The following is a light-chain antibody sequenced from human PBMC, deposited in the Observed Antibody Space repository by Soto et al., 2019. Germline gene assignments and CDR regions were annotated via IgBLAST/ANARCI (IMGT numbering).Light chain of an antibody. CDR1: SSDVGAYDF. CDR3: TSYTTIATDV. Sequence: QSALTQPASVSGSPGQSISISCTGSSSDVGAYDFVSWYQQHPDKAPKLVIFDVNKRPSGVSNRFSGSKSGNAASLTISGLQAEDEADYYCTSYTTIATDVFGTGTKLTVL. V-gene: IGLV2-14*03. CDR2: DVN. J-gene: IGLJ1*01.